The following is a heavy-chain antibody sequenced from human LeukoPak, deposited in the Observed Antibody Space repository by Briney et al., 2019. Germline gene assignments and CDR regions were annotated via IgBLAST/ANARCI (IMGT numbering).Heavy chain of an antibody. Sequence: TSETLSLTCAVYGGSFSGYYWSWIRQPAGKGLEWIGRIYTSGSTNYNPSLKSRVTMSVDTSKNQFSLKLSSVTAADTAVYYCARGVATRIGGAFDIWGQGTMVTVSS. J-gene: IGHJ3*02. CDR1: GGSFSGYY. CDR2: IYTSGST. V-gene: IGHV4-59*10. CDR3: ARGVATRIGGAFDI. D-gene: IGHD2-15*01.